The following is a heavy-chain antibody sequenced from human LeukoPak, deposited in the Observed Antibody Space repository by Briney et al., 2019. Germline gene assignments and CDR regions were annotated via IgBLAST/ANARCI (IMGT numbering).Heavy chain of an antibody. CDR3: ARVSSSSWWALDY. V-gene: IGHV3-74*01. CDR1: GFTFSSYW. J-gene: IGHJ4*02. D-gene: IGHD6-13*01. Sequence: HAGGSLRLSCAASGFTFSSYWMHWVRQAPGKGLVWVSRINTDGSSTSYADSVKGRFTISRDNAKNTLYLQMNSLRAKDTAVYYCARVSSSSWWALDYWGQGTLVTVSS. CDR2: INTDGSST.